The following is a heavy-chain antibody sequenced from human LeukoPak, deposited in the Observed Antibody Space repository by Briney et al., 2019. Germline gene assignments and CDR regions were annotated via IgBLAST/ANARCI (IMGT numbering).Heavy chain of an antibody. CDR2: ISYSGST. V-gene: IGHV4-59*01. D-gene: IGHD2-8*01. CDR1: GGSISGFY. Sequence: SETLSLTCTVSGGSISGFYWSWIRQSPGKGLEWIGFISYSGSTNYNPSPMSRVTISVDMSKNQFSLKLSSVTAADTAVYYCARDLVSSHWFDPWGQGTLVTVSS. J-gene: IGHJ5*02. CDR3: ARDLVSSHWFDP.